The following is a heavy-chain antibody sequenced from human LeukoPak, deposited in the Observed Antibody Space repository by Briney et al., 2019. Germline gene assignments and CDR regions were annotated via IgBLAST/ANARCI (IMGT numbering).Heavy chain of an antibody. CDR1: GFTFSSYW. CDR3: ARHNDCTGGTCYIYDY. CDR2: LYSGGTT. Sequence: GGSLRLSCAASGFTFSSYWMSWVRQAPGKGLEWVSVLYSGGTTYYADSVKGRFTISRDNSKNTLYLQMNSLRVEDTAVYYCARHNDCTGGTCYIYDYWGQGTLVTVSS. V-gene: IGHV3-66*04. J-gene: IGHJ4*02. D-gene: IGHD2-8*02.